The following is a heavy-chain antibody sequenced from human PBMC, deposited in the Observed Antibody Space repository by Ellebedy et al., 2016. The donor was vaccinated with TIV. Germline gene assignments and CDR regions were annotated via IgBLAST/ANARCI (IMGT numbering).Heavy chain of an antibody. J-gene: IGHJ4*02. CDR3: AREDSRYCSGGSCYSFLFDY. CDR1: GGTFSSYA. V-gene: IGHV1-69*06. D-gene: IGHD2-15*01. CDR2: IIPIFGTA. Sequence: SVKVSCXASGGTFSSYAISWVRQAPGQGLEWMGGIIPIFGTANYAQKFQGRVTITADKSTSTAYMELSSLRSEDTAVYYCAREDSRYCSGGSCYSFLFDYWGQGTLVTVSS.